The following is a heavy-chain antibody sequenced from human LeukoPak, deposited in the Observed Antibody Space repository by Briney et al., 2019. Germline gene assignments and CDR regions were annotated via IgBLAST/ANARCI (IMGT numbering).Heavy chain of an antibody. Sequence: PSQTLSLTCTVSGGSISSGGYYWSWIRQPPGKGLEWIGEINHSGSTNYNPSLKSRVTISVDTSKNQFSLKLSSVTAADTAVYYCARVRRYSYGFRAFDIWGQGTMVTVSS. CDR3: ARVRRYSYGFRAFDI. J-gene: IGHJ3*02. CDR1: GGSISSGGYY. D-gene: IGHD5-18*01. CDR2: INHSGST. V-gene: IGHV4-30-2*01.